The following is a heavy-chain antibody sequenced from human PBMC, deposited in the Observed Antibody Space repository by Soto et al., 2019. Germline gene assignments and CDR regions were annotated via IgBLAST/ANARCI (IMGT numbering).Heavy chain of an antibody. CDR2: IIPIFGTA. CDR3: AREFRFTMVRGVKPYYYYGMDV. J-gene: IGHJ6*02. V-gene: IGHV1-69*13. CDR1: GGTFSSYA. D-gene: IGHD3-10*01. Sequence: SVKVSCKASGGTFSSYAISWVRQAPGQGLEWMGGIIPIFGTANYAQKFQGRVTITADESTSTAYMELSSLRSEDTAVYYCAREFRFTMVRGVKPYYYYGMDVWGQGTTVTVSS.